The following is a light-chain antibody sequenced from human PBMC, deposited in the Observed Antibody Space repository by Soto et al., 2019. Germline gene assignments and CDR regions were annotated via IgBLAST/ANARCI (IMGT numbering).Light chain of an antibody. CDR2: DVS. CDR1: SSDVGNYDL. V-gene: IGLV2-23*02. Sequence: QSVLTQPASVSGSPGQPITISCTGTSSDVGNYDLVSWYQQHPGKAPKLIIYDVSKRPSGVSDRFSGSKSGNTASLTISGLQVEDEAHYHCCSYVSNNIYVFGTGTKVTVL. J-gene: IGLJ1*01. CDR3: CSYVSNNIYV.